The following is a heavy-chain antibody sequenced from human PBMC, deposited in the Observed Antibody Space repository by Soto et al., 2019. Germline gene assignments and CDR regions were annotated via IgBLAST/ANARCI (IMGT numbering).Heavy chain of an antibody. CDR2: LTGSGAGT. D-gene: IGHD2-15*01. V-gene: IGHV3-23*01. CDR3: ATGSRVVDPTAFGFARYYYYMDV. J-gene: IGHJ6*03. Sequence: HPGGSLRLSCAASGFTFSSYAMTWVRQAPGKGLQWVSGLTGSGAGTYYADSVKGRFTISRDNSKNTLYLQMNSLRAEDTAVYYCATGSRVVDPTAFGFARYYYYMDVWGKGTTVTVSS. CDR1: GFTFSSYA.